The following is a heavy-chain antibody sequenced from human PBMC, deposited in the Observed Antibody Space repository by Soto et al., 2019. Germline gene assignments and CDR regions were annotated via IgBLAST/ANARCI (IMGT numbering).Heavy chain of an antibody. J-gene: IGHJ4*02. V-gene: IGHV1-18*01. D-gene: IGHD6-19*01. CDR3: ARDSPSSGLLGTNY. CDR1: GFTFTRYG. Sequence: QVQLVQSGAEVKKPGASVKVSCKASGFTFTRYGISRVRQAPGQGLEWMGWISAFNGDTKYAQRLQGRVSMTTDTSTDTAHMELRSLRSDDTAVYYCARDSPSSGLLGTNYWGQGTLVSVSS. CDR2: ISAFNGDT.